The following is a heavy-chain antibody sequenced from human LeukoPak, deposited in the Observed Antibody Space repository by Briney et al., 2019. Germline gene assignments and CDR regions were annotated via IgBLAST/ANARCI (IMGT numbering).Heavy chain of an antibody. Sequence: GGSLRLSCETSGFTFSSFSMNWVRQAPGKGLEWVSTLSPSGAATYYADSVKGRFTISRDNSKNTLYLQMNSPRAEDTAVYYCARELVYGSGTARRDYWGQGTLVTVSS. CDR3: ARELVYGSGTARRDY. D-gene: IGHD3-10*01. V-gene: IGHV3-23*01. CDR1: GFTFSSFS. J-gene: IGHJ4*02. CDR2: LSPSGAAT.